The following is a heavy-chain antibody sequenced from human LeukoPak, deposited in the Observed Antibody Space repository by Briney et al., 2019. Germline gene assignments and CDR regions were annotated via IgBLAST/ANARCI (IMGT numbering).Heavy chain of an antibody. CDR3: ARGKTMVVTCFDY. CDR2: ISAYNGNK. J-gene: IGHJ4*02. Sequence: ASVKVSCKASGYTFTSYGISWVRQPPAQGLEWMGWISAYNGNKNYAQKLQGRVTMPTDTSTHTAYMALRSLRSDHTAGYSCARGKTMVVTCFDYWGQGALVAV. CDR1: GYTFTSYG. D-gene: IGHD4-23*01. V-gene: IGHV1-18*01.